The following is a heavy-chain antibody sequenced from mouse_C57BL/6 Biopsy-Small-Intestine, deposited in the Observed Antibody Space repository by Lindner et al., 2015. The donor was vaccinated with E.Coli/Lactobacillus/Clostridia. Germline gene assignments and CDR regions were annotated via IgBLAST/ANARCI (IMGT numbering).Heavy chain of an antibody. CDR1: GFTFSDYG. Sequence: VQLQESGGGLVKPGGSLKLSCAASGFTFSDYGMHWVRQAPEKGLEWVAYISSGSSTIYYADTVKGRFTISRDNAKNTLFLQMTSLRSEDTAMYYCARQYYYGSSFYYFDYWGQGTTLTVSS. J-gene: IGHJ2*01. CDR3: ARQYYYGSSFYYFDY. V-gene: IGHV5-17*01. D-gene: IGHD1-1*01. CDR2: ISSGSSTI.